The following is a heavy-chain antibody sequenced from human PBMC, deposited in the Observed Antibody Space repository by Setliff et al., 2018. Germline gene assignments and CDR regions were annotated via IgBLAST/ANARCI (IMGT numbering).Heavy chain of an antibody. Sequence: PSETLSLTCTVSGGSISSGDYYWSWIRQPPGKGLEWIGYIYYSGSTYYNPSLKSRVTISVDTSKNQFSLKLSSVTATDTAVYYCARDGSSRPDVDWGQGTLVTVSS. CDR3: ARDGSSRPDVD. D-gene: IGHD6-19*01. CDR1: GGSISSGDYY. V-gene: IGHV4-30-4*08. CDR2: IYYSGST. J-gene: IGHJ4*02.